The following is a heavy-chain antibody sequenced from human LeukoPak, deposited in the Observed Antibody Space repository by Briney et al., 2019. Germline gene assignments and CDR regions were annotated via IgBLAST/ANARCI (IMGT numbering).Heavy chain of an antibody. V-gene: IGHV4-4*02. J-gene: IGHJ6*02. CDR2: IFHSGNT. CDR3: ARDLGYYYGLDI. D-gene: IGHD3-16*01. Sequence: PSETLSLTCDVSGGSRINAGWWSWVSQPPGKGLEWIGEIFHSGNTKYNPSLESRVTISVDKSDHQFTLEMKSVTAADTAIYYCARDLGYYYGLDIWSRGTTVTVSS. CDR1: GGSRINAGW.